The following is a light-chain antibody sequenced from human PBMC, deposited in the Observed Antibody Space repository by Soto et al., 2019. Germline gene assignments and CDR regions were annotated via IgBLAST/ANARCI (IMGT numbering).Light chain of an antibody. CDR2: EVY. Sequence: QSALSQPPSASGSPGQSVTISCTGTSSDVGGYNYVSWYQQHPGKAPKLMIYEVYKRPSGVPDRFSGSKSGNTASLTVSGLQAEDGADYYCSSYAGSNNLVFGGGTKVTVL. J-gene: IGLJ3*02. V-gene: IGLV2-8*01. CDR3: SSYAGSNNLV. CDR1: SSDVGGYNY.